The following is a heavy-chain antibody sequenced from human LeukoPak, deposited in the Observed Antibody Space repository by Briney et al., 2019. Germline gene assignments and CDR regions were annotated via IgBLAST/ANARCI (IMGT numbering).Heavy chain of an antibody. Sequence: PSETLSLTCTVSGGSISSGDYYWSWIRQPPGKGLEWIGYIYYSGSTYYNPSLKSRVTISVDTSKNQFSLKLSSVTAADTAVYYCASEPCYYDSSGYFHWGQGTLVTVSS. CDR1: GGSISSGDYY. CDR2: IYYSGST. V-gene: IGHV4-30-4*01. D-gene: IGHD3-22*01. J-gene: IGHJ4*02. CDR3: ASEPCYYDSSGYFH.